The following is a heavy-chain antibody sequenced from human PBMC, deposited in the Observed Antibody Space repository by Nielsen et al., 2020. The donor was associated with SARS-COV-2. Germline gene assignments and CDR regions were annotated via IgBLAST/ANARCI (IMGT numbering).Heavy chain of an antibody. Sequence: GGSLRLSCAASGFTFDDYAMHWVRQAPGKGLEWVSGISWNSGSIGYADSVKGRFTISRDNAKNSLYLQMNSLRAEDTALYYCAKAIRGIIPTVFDYWGQGTLVTVSS. V-gene: IGHV3-9*01. CDR3: AKAIRGIIPTVFDY. J-gene: IGHJ4*02. D-gene: IGHD3-16*01. CDR2: ISWNSGSI. CDR1: GFTFDDYA.